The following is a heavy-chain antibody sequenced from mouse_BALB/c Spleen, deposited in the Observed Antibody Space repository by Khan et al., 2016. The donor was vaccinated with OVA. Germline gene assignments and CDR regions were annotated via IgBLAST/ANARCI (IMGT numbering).Heavy chain of an antibody. D-gene: IGHD2-4*01. CDR3: ARAWALRRNAWFSY. CDR1: VYTFSNHH. J-gene: IGHJ3*01. Sequence: VQLKESGAELVRPGASVKISCKAFVYTFSNHHINWVKQRPGQGLDWIGYINPYNDYTNSNQKFKGKATLTVDKSSSTAYMELSSLPSEDSAVYDCARAWALRRNAWFSYWGQGTLVNVSA. V-gene: IGHV1S45*01. CDR2: INPYNDYT.